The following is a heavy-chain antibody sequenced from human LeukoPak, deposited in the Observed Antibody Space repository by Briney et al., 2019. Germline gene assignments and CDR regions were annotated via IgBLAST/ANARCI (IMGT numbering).Heavy chain of an antibody. J-gene: IGHJ4*02. D-gene: IGHD6-13*01. V-gene: IGHV4-59*01. Sequence: SETLSLTCTVSGGSISSYYWSWIRQPPGKGLEWIGYIYYSGSTNYNPSLKSRVTISVDTSKNQFSLKLSSVTAADTAVYYCARGILAAAGRIWDYWGQGTLVTVSS. CDR3: ARGILAAAGRIWDY. CDR2: IYYSGST. CDR1: GGSISSYY.